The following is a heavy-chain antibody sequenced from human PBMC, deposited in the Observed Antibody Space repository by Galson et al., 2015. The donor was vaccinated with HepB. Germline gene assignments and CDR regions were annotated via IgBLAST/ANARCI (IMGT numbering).Heavy chain of an antibody. J-gene: IGHJ5*02. Sequence: LEWVGRIKSKTDGETTDYAAPVKGRFTISRDDSKNRLYLQMNSLKPEDTAVYYCTTDVYYSTYWSWLDPWGQGTLVTVSS. CDR3: TTDVYYSTYWSWLDP. CDR2: IKSKTDGETT. V-gene: IGHV3-15*01. D-gene: IGHD2-8*02.